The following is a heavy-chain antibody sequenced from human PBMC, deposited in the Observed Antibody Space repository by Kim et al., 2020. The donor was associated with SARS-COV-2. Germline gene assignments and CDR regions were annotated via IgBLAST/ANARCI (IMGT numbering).Heavy chain of an antibody. V-gene: IGHV3-66*01. J-gene: IGHJ3*02. CDR2: IYSGGST. CDR1: GFTVSSNY. D-gene: IGHD3-22*01. Sequence: GGSLRLSCAASGFTVSSNYMSWVRQAPGKGLEWVSVIYSGGSTYYADSVKGRFTISRDNSKNTLYLQMNSLRAEDTAVYYCAIQTTYYYDSSGPERIWGQGTMVTVSS. CDR3: AIQTTYYYDSSGPERI.